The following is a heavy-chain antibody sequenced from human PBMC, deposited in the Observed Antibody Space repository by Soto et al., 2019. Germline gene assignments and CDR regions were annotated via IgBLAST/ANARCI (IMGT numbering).Heavy chain of an antibody. CDR2: ISGSGVST. Sequence: EVQMLESGGDLVQPGGSLRLSCVASGFTFSSYAMSWVRQAPGKGLEWVSGISGSGVSTYYADSVKGRFPISRDNSKNTLYLQMNSLRAEDTAIYYCAKGDETRRVGQYYYGMDAWGQGTTVTVSS. CDR3: AKGDETRRVGQYYYGMDA. V-gene: IGHV3-23*01. J-gene: IGHJ6*02. CDR1: GFTFSSYA. D-gene: IGHD2-21*02.